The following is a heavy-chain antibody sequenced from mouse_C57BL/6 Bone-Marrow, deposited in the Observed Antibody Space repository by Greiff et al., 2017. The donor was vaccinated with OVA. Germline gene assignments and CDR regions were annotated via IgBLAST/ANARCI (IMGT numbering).Heavy chain of an antibody. CDR3: ARRGEYYDWYLDV. CDR2: ISSGGSYT. Sequence: EVQRVESGGDLVKPGGSLKLSCAASGFTFSSYGMSWVRQTPDKRLEWVATISSGGSYTYYPDSVKGRFTISRDNAKNTLYLQMSSLKSEDTAMDYCARRGEYYDWYLDVWGTGTTVTVSS. V-gene: IGHV5-6*01. CDR1: GFTFSSYG. D-gene: IGHD1-1*02. J-gene: IGHJ1*03.